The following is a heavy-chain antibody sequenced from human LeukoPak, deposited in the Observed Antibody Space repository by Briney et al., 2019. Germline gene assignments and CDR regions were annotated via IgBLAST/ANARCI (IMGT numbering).Heavy chain of an antibody. CDR2: VYPGDSDT. D-gene: IGHD6-19*01. Sequence: PGESLKISCKGSGYSFTSYWISWVRQMPGKGLEWMGIVYPGDSDTRYSPSFQGQVTISADKSISTAYLQWSSLKASDTAMYYCARLQAGITVAGTVPDYWGQGTLVTVSS. V-gene: IGHV5-51*01. J-gene: IGHJ4*02. CDR1: GYSFTSYW. CDR3: ARLQAGITVAGTVPDY.